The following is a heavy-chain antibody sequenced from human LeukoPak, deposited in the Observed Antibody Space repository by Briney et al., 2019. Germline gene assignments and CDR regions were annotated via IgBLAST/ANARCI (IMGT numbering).Heavy chain of an antibody. CDR3: ARHGVGGYNWFDP. D-gene: IGHD4-23*01. J-gene: IGHJ5*02. Sequence: SETLSLTCTVSGGSNSSSSYYWGWIRQPPGKGLEWIGSIYYSGSTYYNPSLKSRVTISVDTSKNQFSLKLSSVTAADTAVYYCARHGVGGYNWFDPWGQGTLVTVSS. CDR2: IYYSGST. V-gene: IGHV4-39*01. CDR1: GGSNSSSSYY.